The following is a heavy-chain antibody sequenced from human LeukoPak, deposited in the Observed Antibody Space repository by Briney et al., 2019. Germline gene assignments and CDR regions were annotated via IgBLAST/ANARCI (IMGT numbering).Heavy chain of an antibody. CDR1: GFTFSSYG. CDR3: ARDRAAADLDY. V-gene: IGHV3-33*01. D-gene: IGHD6-13*01. Sequence: GGSLTLSCAASGFTFSSYGMHWVRQAPGKGLGWVAVIWYDGSNKFYADSVKGRFTISRDNSKNTLYLQMNSLRAEDTAVYYCARDRAAADLDYWGQGTLVTVSS. J-gene: IGHJ4*02. CDR2: IWYDGSNK.